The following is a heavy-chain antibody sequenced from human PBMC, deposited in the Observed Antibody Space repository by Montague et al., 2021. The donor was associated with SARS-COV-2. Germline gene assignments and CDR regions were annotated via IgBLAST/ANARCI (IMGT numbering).Heavy chain of an antibody. CDR2: ISYTGST. Sequence: SETLSLTCTFSGGSISTIVNFWGWLRPPPGKGLEWIGSISYTGSTYHNPSLKSRVTMSVDTSKNQLSLKLNSVTAADTAVYYCARSGDPGTTVTYLYWGQGTLVTVPS. CDR3: ARSGDPGTTVTYLY. J-gene: IGHJ4*02. CDR1: GGSISTIVNF. V-gene: IGHV4-39*07. D-gene: IGHD4-11*01.